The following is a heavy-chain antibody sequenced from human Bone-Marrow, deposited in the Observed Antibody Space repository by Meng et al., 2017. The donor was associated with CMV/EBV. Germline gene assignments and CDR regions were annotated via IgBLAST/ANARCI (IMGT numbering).Heavy chain of an antibody. CDR3: ARDISPWRSNGGYYYYGMDV. J-gene: IGHJ6*02. Sequence: ASVKVSCKASGYTFTTFDINWVRQVTGQGLEWMGWMNPNTGDTSYAQKFQGRVTMTRDTSTGTVYMELSSLRSEDTAVYYCARDISPWRSNGGYYYYGMDVWGQGTTVTVSS. V-gene: IGHV1-8*01. D-gene: IGHD3-3*02. CDR2: MNPNTGDT. CDR1: GYTFTTFD.